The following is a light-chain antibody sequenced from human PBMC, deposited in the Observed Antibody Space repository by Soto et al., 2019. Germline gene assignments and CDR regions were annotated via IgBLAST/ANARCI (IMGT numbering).Light chain of an antibody. CDR3: GTWDSSLSAGV. V-gene: IGLV1-51*01. J-gene: IGLJ3*02. CDR1: SSNIGSNT. Sequence: QSVLTQPPSASGTPGQRVTFSCSGSSSNIGSNTVNWYQQLPGAAPKLLVYDNNKRPSGIPDRFSGSKSGTSATLGITGLQTGDEADYYCGTWDSSLSAGVFGGGTKLTVL. CDR2: DNN.